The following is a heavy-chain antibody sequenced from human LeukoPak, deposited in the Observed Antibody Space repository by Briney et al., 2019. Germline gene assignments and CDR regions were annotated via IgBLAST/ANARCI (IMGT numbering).Heavy chain of an antibody. CDR2: IYYSGST. D-gene: IGHD5-18*01. J-gene: IGHJ3*02. CDR3: ASGRGLYSFYAFDI. CDR1: GGSISSYY. Sequence: PSGTLSLTCTVSGGSISSYYWSWIRQPPGKGLEWIGYIYYSGSTDYNPSLRSRVTISVDTSKSQFSLKLSSVTAADTAVYYCASGRGLYSFYAFDIWGQGTMVTVSS. V-gene: IGHV4-59*01.